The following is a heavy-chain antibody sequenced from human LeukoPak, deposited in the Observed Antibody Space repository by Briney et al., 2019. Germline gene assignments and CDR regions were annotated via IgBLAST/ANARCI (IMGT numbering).Heavy chain of an antibody. CDR1: GFTFSSYA. CDR2: ISYDGSNK. Sequence: GGSLRLSCAASGFTFSSYAMHWVRQAPGKGLEWVAVISYDGSNKYYADSVKGRFTISRDDSKNTLYLQMNSLRAEDTAVYYCAKDGGYCSSTSCYRYFDYWGQGTLVTVSS. J-gene: IGHJ4*02. V-gene: IGHV3-30-3*01. CDR3: AKDGGYCSSTSCYRYFDY. D-gene: IGHD2-2*01.